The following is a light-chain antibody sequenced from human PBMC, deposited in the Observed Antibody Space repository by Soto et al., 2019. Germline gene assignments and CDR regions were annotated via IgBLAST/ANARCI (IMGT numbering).Light chain of an antibody. V-gene: IGKV3-15*01. CDR1: QSVSSN. Sequence: EIVMTQSPATLSVFPGERATLSCRASQSVSSNLAWYQQKPGQAPRLPIFGASTRATGIPARFSGSGSGTEFTLTISSLQSEDFAVYYCQQYNNWPPGFTFGPGTKVDIK. CDR2: GAS. J-gene: IGKJ3*01. CDR3: QQYNNWPPGFT.